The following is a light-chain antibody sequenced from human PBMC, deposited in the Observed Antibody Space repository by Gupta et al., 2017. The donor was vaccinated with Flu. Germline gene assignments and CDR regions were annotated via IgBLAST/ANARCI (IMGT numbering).Light chain of an antibody. Sequence: VGDRVTITCRASQSISSWLSWYQQKPGKAPKLLIYKAPTLESGVPSRFSGSGFGTEFTLTISRLQPDDFATYYCQEYNSYWAFGQGTKVEIK. CDR3: QEYNSYWA. J-gene: IGKJ1*01. CDR2: KAP. V-gene: IGKV1-5*03. CDR1: QSISSW.